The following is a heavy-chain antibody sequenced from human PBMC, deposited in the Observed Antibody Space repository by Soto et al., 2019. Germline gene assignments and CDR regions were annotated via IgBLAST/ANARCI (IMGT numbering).Heavy chain of an antibody. V-gene: IGHV1-8*01. CDR3: ATSGGGWYLY. D-gene: IGHD6-19*01. CDR2: LYPNSGDT. CDR1: GYAFSSYD. J-gene: IGHJ4*02. Sequence: QVQLVQSGAEVKKTGASGKVSCNASGYAFSSYDINWVRQATGQGLEWMGWLYPNSGDTGYAQKFQGRVTLTRNTSINTAYIELSSLTSDDTAVYYCATSGGGWYLYWGQGTLVTVCS.